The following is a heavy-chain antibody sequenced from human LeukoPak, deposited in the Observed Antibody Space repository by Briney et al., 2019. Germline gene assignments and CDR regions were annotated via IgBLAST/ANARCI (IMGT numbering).Heavy chain of an antibody. V-gene: IGHV4-59*01. Sequence: SETLSLTCTVSGGSIRSYYWSWIRQPPGKGLEWITYIYYSGSTNYNPSLKSRVTISVDTSKNQFSLKLSSVTAADTAVYYCARVYYSNSYDYWYFDLWGRGTLVTVSS. J-gene: IGHJ2*01. CDR1: GGSIRSYY. CDR2: IYYSGST. CDR3: ARVYYSNSYDYWYFDL. D-gene: IGHD6-13*01.